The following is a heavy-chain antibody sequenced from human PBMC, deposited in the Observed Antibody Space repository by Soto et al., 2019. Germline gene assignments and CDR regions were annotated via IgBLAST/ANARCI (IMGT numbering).Heavy chain of an antibody. CDR1: SGSISSSNW. Sequence: SETLSLTCAVSSGSISSSNWWSWVRQPPGKGLEWIGEIYHSGSTNYNPSLKSRVTLSVDKSKNQFSLNLGSVTAADTAVYYCARAGGGLAAIPFAFDIWGQGTMVTVSS. CDR3: ARAGGGLAAIPFAFDI. D-gene: IGHD2-2*02. CDR2: IYHSGST. J-gene: IGHJ3*02. V-gene: IGHV4-4*02.